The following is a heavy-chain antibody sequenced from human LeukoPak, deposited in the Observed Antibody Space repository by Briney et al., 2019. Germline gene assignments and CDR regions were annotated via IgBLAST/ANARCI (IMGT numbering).Heavy chain of an antibody. Sequence: SVKVSCKASGGTFSSYAISWVRQAPGQGLEWMGRIIPIFGTANYAQKFQGRVTITTDESTSTTYMELSSLRSEDTAVYYCARDPGFYGGNSFVFYYWGQGTLVTVSS. CDR2: IIPIFGTA. V-gene: IGHV1-69*05. CDR3: ARDPGFYGGNSFVFYY. D-gene: IGHD4-23*01. CDR1: GGTFSSYA. J-gene: IGHJ4*02.